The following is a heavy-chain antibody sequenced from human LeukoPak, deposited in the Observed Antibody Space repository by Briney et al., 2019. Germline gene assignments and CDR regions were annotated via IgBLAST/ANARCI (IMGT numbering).Heavy chain of an antibody. CDR2: MNPNSGNT. CDR1: GYTFTSYD. Sequence: GASVKVSCKASGYTFTSYDINWVRQATGQGLEWMGWMNPNSGNTGYAQKFQGRVAFTADRSTNTAYMALSSLRSEDTAVYYCARHSSRESFYDFDSWGQGALIIVSS. D-gene: IGHD3-16*01. J-gene: IGHJ4*02. V-gene: IGHV1-8*01. CDR3: ARHSSRESFYDFDS.